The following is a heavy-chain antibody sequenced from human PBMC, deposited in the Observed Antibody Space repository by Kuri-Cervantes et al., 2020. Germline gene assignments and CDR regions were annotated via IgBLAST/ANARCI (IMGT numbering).Heavy chain of an antibody. CDR3: ARRNNYDSSAYYYDHFDY. CDR2: IYHSGST. CDR1: GGSFSGYY. J-gene: IGHJ4*02. Sequence: SQTLSLTCAVYGGSFSGYYWSWIRQPPGKGLEWIGYIYHSGSTYYNPSLKSRVTISIDTSQNQFSLRLSSVTAADTAVYFCARRNNYDSSAYYYDHFDYWGQGILVTVSS. V-gene: IGHV4-30-2*01. D-gene: IGHD3-22*01.